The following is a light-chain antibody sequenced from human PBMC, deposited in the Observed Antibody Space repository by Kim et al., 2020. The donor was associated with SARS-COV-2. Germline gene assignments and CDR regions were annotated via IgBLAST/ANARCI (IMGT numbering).Light chain of an antibody. CDR1: QCLANKDVNTY. J-gene: IGKJ1*01. Sequence: PAVVACRSSQCLANKDVNTYLNWYQQRPGKSPRRLIYYVSSRETGVPERFSGSGSGTDFTLNISSVEAEDVGVYYCKQGSNSPRTFGQGTKLDIK. CDR2: YVS. CDR3: KQGSNSPRT. V-gene: IGKV2-30*01.